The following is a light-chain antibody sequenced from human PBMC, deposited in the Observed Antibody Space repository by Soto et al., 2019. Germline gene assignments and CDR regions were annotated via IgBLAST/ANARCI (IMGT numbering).Light chain of an antibody. CDR1: QSVSSTY. J-gene: IGKJ2*01. CDR3: QQYGSSPPYT. V-gene: IGKV3-20*01. CDR2: GAS. Sequence: EIVLTQSPGTLSLSPEERATLSCRASQSVSSTYLAWYQQKPGQGPRLLIYGASSRATGIPDRFSGTGSGTDFTLTISRLEPEDFAVYYCQQYGSSPPYTFGQGTKLEIK.